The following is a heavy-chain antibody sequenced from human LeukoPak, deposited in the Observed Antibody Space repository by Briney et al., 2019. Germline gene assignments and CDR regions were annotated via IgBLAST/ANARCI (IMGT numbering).Heavy chain of an antibody. D-gene: IGHD3-22*01. V-gene: IGHV1-8*03. Sequence: ASVKVSCKASGYTFTSYDINWVRQATGQGLEWMGWMNPNSGNTGYAQKFQGRVTITRNTSISTAYMELSSLRSEDTAVYYCARDTYDSSGYSLDAFDIWGQGTMVTVSS. CDR3: ARDTYDSSGYSLDAFDI. CDR2: MNPNSGNT. J-gene: IGHJ3*02. CDR1: GYTFTSYD.